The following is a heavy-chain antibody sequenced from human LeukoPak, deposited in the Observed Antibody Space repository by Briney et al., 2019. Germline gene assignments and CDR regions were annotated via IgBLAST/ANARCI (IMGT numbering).Heavy chain of an antibody. J-gene: IGHJ3*02. V-gene: IGHV4-34*01. Sequence: PSETLSLTCAVYGGSFSGYYWSWIRQPPGKGLEWIGEINHSGSTNYNPSLKSRVTISVDTSKNQFSLKLSSVTAAETAVYYCARGGGIVVVPAAMGYAFDIWGQGTMVTVSS. CDR2: INHSGST. CDR3: ARGGGIVVVPAAMGYAFDI. D-gene: IGHD2-2*01. CDR1: GGSFSGYY.